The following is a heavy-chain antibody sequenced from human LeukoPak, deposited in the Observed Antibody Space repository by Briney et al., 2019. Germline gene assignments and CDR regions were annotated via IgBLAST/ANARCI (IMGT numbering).Heavy chain of an antibody. CDR1: GGSISSGSYY. CDR3: ARGRNSRPDY. D-gene: IGHD1/OR15-1a*01. CDR2: IYTSGST. J-gene: IGHJ4*02. Sequence: SETLSLTCTVSGGSISSGSYYWSWIRQPAGKGLEWIGRIYTSGSTNYNPSLKSRVTISVDTPKNQFSLKLSSVTAADTAVYYCARGRNSRPDYWGRGTLVTVSS. V-gene: IGHV4-61*02.